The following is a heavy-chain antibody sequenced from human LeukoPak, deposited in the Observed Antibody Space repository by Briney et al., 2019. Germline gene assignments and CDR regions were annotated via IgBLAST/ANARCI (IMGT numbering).Heavy chain of an antibody. CDR3: ATGLYESSGYHGAY. D-gene: IGHD3-22*01. CDR1: GFTFSNYS. CDR2: ISSSSSYI. V-gene: IGHV3-21*01. Sequence: PGGSLRLSCAASGFTFSNYSMNWVRQAPGKGLEWVSSISSSSSYIFYADSVKGRFTISRDNSKNSLYLQMNSLRAEDTAVYYCATGLYESSGYHGAYWGQGTLVTVSS. J-gene: IGHJ4*02.